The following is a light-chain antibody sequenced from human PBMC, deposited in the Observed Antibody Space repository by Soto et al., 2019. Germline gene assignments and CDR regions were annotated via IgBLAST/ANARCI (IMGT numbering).Light chain of an antibody. J-gene: IGKJ5*01. CDR1: QSVSTY. V-gene: IGKV3-11*01. CDR3: QQRSSWPPTIT. CDR2: DAS. Sequence: EIVLTQSPATLSLSPGERSTLSFSSSQSVSTYLAWYQQRPGQAPRLLIYDASYRATDIPPRFSGSGSGTDFTLTISSLEPEDFAVYYCQQRSSWPPTITFGQGTRLEIK.